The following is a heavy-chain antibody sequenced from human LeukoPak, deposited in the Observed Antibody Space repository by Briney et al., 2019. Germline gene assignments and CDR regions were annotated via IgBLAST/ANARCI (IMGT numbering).Heavy chain of an antibody. V-gene: IGHV3-48*02. D-gene: IGHD3-22*01. CDR1: GFTFSSYS. Sequence: GEFLRLSCAASGFTFSSYSMNWVRQAPGKGLEWVSYISSSSSTIYYADSVKGRFTISRDNAKNLLYLQMNSLRDEDTAVYYCARDPPMNHGYFDYWGQGTLVTDS. CDR2: ISSSSSTI. CDR3: ARDPPMNHGYFDY. J-gene: IGHJ4*02.